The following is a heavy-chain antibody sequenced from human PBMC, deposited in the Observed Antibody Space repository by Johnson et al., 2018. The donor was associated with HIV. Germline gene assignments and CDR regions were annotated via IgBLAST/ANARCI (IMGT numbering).Heavy chain of an antibody. CDR2: IRWDGGST. D-gene: IGHD3-10*01. CDR1: GFTFDDYA. J-gene: IGHJ3*02. Sequence: EVQLVESGGVVVQPGGSLRLSCAASGFTFDDYAMHWVRQAPGKGLEWVSLIRWDGGSTYYADSVKGRFTISRDNSKNSLYLQMNSLRAEDTALYYCAKTALFQSIWDAFDIWGQGTMVTVSS. V-gene: IGHV3-43D*03. CDR3: AKTALFQSIWDAFDI.